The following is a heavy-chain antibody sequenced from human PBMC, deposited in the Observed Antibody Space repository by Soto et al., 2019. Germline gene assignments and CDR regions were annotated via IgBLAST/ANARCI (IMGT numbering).Heavy chain of an antibody. J-gene: IGHJ4*02. V-gene: IGHV4-61*03. CDR2: IQYSGST. CDR1: GDSVSGGHCY. D-gene: IGHD4-4*01. Sequence: SETLSLTCAVSGDSVSGGHCYWSRIRQPLGQGLEKIGKIQYSGSTDYNTSPNSRVSISVDRPKNHCYLKGTSVTAADTAIDYCARADSKRSWASWYWGQGTQVIVSS. CDR3: ARADSKRSWASWY.